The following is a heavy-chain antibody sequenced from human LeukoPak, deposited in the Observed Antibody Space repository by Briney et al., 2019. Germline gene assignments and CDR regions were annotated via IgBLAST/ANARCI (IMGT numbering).Heavy chain of an antibody. V-gene: IGHV3-30*02. CDR3: ANIGVWELRTRPFDY. CDR1: GFTFSSYG. D-gene: IGHD1-26*01. Sequence: GGSLRLSCAASGFTFSSYGMHWVRQAPGKGLEWVAFIRYDGSNKYYADSVKGRFTISRDNSKNTLYLQMNSLRAEDTAVYYCANIGVWELRTRPFDYWGQGTLVTVSS. J-gene: IGHJ4*02. CDR2: IRYDGSNK.